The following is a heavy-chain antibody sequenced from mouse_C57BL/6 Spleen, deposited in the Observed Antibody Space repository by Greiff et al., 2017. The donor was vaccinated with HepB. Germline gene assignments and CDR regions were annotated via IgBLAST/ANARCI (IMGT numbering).Heavy chain of an antibody. D-gene: IGHD2-2*01. V-gene: IGHV1-53*01. CDR3: ARNGGYDGDVFAY. J-gene: IGHJ3*01. CDR1: GYTFTSYW. Sequence: QVQLKQPGTELVKPGASVKLSCKASGYTFTSYWMHWVKQRPGQGLEWIGNINPSNGGTNYNEKFKSKATLTVDKSSSTAYMQLSSLTSEDSAVYYCARNGGYDGDVFAYWGQGTLVTVSA. CDR2: INPSNGGT.